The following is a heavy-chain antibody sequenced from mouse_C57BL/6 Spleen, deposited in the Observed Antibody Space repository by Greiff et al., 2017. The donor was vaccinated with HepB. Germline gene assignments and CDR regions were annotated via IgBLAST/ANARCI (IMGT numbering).Heavy chain of an antibody. CDR1: GYAFSSSW. J-gene: IGHJ4*01. CDR3: ARSSYSNYAMDY. CDR2: IYPGDGDT. V-gene: IGHV1-82*01. D-gene: IGHD2-5*01. Sequence: VMLVESGPELVKPGASVKISCKASGYAFSSSWMNWVKQRPGKGLEWIGRIYPGDGDTNYNGKFKGKATLTADKSSSTAYMQLSSLTSEDSAVYFCARSSYSNYAMDYWGQGTSVTVSS.